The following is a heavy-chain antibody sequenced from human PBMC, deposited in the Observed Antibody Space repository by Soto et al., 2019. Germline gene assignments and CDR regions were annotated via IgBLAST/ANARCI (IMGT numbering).Heavy chain of an antibody. D-gene: IGHD6-19*01. CDR1: GYTFTSYG. CDR3: GRVIAVAGYNWFDP. V-gene: IGHV1-18*01. CDR2: ISAYNGNT. J-gene: IGHJ5*02. Sequence: ASVKVSCKASGYTFTSYGISWVRQAPGQGLEWMGWISAYNGNTNYAQKLQGRVTMTTDTSTSTAYMELRSLRSDDTAVYYCGRVIAVAGYNWFDPWGQGTLVTVSS.